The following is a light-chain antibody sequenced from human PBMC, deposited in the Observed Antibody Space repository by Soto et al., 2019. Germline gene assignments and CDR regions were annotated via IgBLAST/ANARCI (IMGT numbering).Light chain of an antibody. CDR3: QQYNNWPPGRT. J-gene: IGKJ1*01. V-gene: IGKV3-15*01. CDR1: QSVSSN. CDR2: GAS. Sequence: TQSPSTVSLPPGLRATLSCRASQSVSSNLAWYQQKPGQAPRLLTYGASTRATGIPARFSGSGSGTEFTLTISSLQSEDFVVYYCQQYNNWPPGRTFGQGTKVDIK.